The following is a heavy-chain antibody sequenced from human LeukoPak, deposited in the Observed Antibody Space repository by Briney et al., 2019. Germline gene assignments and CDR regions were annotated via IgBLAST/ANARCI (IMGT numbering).Heavy chain of an antibody. CDR3: ARRNLGYCSGGSCYPLVNWFDP. J-gene: IGHJ5*02. CDR1: GGSISSYY. V-gene: IGHV4-59*08. D-gene: IGHD2-15*01. CDR2: IYYSGST. Sequence: SETLSLTCTVSGGSISSYYWSWIRQPPGKGLEWIGYIYYSGSTNYNPSLKSRVTISVDTSKNQFSLKLSSVTAADTAVYYCARRNLGYCSGGSCYPLVNWFDPWGQGTLVTVSS.